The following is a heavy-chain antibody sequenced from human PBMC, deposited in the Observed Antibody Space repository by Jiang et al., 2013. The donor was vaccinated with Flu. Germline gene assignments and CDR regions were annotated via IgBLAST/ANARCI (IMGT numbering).Heavy chain of an antibody. J-gene: IGHJ6*02. CDR2: ITWEGGRA. D-gene: IGHD3-9*01. CDR3: TRASINYDILTGANYGMDV. CDR1: GFTFDDHA. Sequence: QLVESGGGVVQPGGSLRLSRVASGFTFDDHAMHWVRRAPGKGLQWVSLITWEGGRAYYEDSLKGRFTISRDNTKNSLYLEINNLTGEDTALYYCTRASINYDILTGANYGMDVWGQGTTVTVAS. V-gene: IGHV3-43D*03.